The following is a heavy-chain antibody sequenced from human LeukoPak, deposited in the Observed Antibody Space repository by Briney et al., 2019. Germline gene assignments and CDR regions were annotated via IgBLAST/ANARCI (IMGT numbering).Heavy chain of an antibody. D-gene: IGHD6-13*01. CDR2: IYPGDSDT. CDR3: ARHSDISATGRHFDY. J-gene: IGHJ4*02. Sequence: GESLKISCKGSGYSFTSYWIGWVRRMPEKGLEWMGIIYPGDSDTRYSPSFQGQVTISADKSISTAYLQWSSLRASDTARYYCARHSDISATGRHFDYWGQGTLVTVSS. V-gene: IGHV5-51*01. CDR1: GYSFTSYW.